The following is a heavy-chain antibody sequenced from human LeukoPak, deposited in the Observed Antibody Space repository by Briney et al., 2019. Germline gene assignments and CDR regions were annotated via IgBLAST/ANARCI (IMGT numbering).Heavy chain of an antibody. V-gene: IGHV4-38-2*01. D-gene: IGHD2-2*02. J-gene: IGHJ4*02. CDR1: GFSISSGYY. CDR3: ATHRVGVVVPAAIGY. CDR2: IYHSGST. Sequence: PSETLSLTCAVSGFSISSGYYWGGIRQPPGKGLEWIGSIYHSGSTYYNPSLKSRVTISVGTSKNQSSLKLSSVTAADTAVYSCATHRVGVVVPAAIGYSGQGTLVTVYS.